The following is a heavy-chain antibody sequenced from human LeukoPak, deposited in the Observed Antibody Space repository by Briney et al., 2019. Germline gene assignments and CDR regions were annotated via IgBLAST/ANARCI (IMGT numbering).Heavy chain of an antibody. V-gene: IGHV3-23*01. J-gene: IGHJ6*02. D-gene: IGHD2-2*02. CDR1: GFTFSSYA. CDR2: ISGSGGST. CDR3: AKDVRDCRSTSCYTYYYYYGMDV. Sequence: GGSLRLSCAASGFTFSSYALSWVRQAPGKGLERVSAISGSGGSTYYADSVKGRFTISRDNSKNTLYLQMNSLRAEDTAVYYCAKDVRDCRSTSCYTYYYYYGMDVWGQGTTVTVTS.